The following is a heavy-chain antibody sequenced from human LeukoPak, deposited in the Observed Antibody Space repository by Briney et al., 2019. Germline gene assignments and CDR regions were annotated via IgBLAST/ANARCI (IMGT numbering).Heavy chain of an antibody. J-gene: IGHJ4*02. D-gene: IGHD2-8*01. V-gene: IGHV4-34*01. Sequence: SETLSLTCAVYGGSFSGYYWSWIRQPPGKGLEWIGEINHSGSTNYNPSLKSRVTISVDTSKNQFSLKLSSVTAADTAVYYCARSLPNSAPFDVWGQGTPVTVSS. CDR1: GGSFSGYY. CDR2: INHSGST. CDR3: ARSLPNSAPFDV.